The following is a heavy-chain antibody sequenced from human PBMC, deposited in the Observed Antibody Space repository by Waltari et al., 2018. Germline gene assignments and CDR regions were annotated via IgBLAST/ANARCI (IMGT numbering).Heavy chain of an antibody. CDR3: AREYYYYMDV. CDR2: ISSSSSTI. J-gene: IGHJ6*03. Sequence: EVQLVESGGGLVQPGGSLRLSCAASGFTFSSYSMNWVRQAPGKGLEWVAYISSSSSTIYYADSVKGRFTISRDNAKNSLYLQMNSLRAEDTAVYYCAREYYYYMDVWGKGTTVTVSS. CDR1: GFTFSSYS. V-gene: IGHV3-48*04.